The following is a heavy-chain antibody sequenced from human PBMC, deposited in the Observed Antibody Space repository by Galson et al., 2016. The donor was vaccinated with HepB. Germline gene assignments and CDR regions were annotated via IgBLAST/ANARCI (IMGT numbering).Heavy chain of an antibody. CDR2: INSDGSGA. CDR1: GFTFSLYW. J-gene: IGHJ4*02. V-gene: IGHV3-74*01. CDR3: ASDGVVLVAATLDY. Sequence: SLRLSCAASGFTFSLYWMHWVRQAPGKGLVWVSQINSDGSGANYADSVKGRFTISRDNARNTLYLQMNSLRVEDTGVYYCASDGVVLVAATLDYWGQGTLVTVSS. D-gene: IGHD2-15*01.